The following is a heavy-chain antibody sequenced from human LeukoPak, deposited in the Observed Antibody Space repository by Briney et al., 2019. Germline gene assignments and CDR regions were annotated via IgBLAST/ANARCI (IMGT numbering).Heavy chain of an antibody. J-gene: IGHJ4*02. V-gene: IGHV4-4*02. Sequence: WETLSLTCGVSGGSVTSTNWWTWVRQPPGKGLEWIGEVHLDGRTHYNPSPKSRLTMSVDLSENHISLKLTSVTAADTAVYYCAREGGFYRPLDYSGQGTLVTVSS. D-gene: IGHD3-3*01. CDR1: GGSVTSTNW. CDR2: VHLDGRT. CDR3: AREGGFYRPLDY.